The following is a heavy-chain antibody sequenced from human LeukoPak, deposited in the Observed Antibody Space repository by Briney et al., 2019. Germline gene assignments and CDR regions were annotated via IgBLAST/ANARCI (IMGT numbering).Heavy chain of an antibody. CDR2: IYYSGST. CDR3: ARDSRYSRSWARPFDY. D-gene: IGHD6-13*01. V-gene: IGHV4-30-4*08. CDR1: GGSISSGDYY. J-gene: IGHJ4*02. Sequence: PSQTLSLTCTVSGGSISSGDYYWSWIRQPPGKGVEWIGYIYYSGSTYYNPSLKSRVTISVDTSKNQFSLKLSSVTAADTAVYYCARDSRYSRSWARPFDYWGQGTLVTVSS.